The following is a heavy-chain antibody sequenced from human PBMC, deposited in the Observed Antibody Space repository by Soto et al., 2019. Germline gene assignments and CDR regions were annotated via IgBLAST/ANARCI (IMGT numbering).Heavy chain of an antibody. D-gene: IGHD3-22*01. CDR3: TTAYYYDSSGYYYYYYGMDV. CDR2: IKSKTDGGTT. V-gene: IGHV3-15*01. CDR1: GFTFSNAW. J-gene: IGHJ6*02. Sequence: LRLSCAASGFTFSNAWMSWVRQAPGKGLEWVGRIKSKTDGGTTDYAAPVKGRFTISRDDSKNTLYLQMNSLKTEDTAVYYCTTAYYYDSSGYYYYYYGMDVWGQGTTVTVSS.